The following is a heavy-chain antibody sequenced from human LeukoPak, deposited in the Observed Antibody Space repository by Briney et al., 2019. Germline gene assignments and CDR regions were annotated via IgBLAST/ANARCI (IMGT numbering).Heavy chain of an antibody. CDR3: TKDRYCTTTSCPLDY. D-gene: IGHD2-2*01. Sequence: GGALRLSCAASGFTFSSYRMNWVPPAPGKGRGCVSSISSSSSYIYYADSVKGRFTISRDNSKNSVYLQMNSLRTEDTALYYCTKDRYCTTTSCPLDYWGQGTLVTVFS. CDR2: ISSSSSYI. V-gene: IGHV3-21*04. CDR1: GFTFSSYR. J-gene: IGHJ4*02.